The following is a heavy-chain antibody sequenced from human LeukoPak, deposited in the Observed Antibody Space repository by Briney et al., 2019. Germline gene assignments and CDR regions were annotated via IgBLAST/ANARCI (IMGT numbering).Heavy chain of an antibody. Sequence: ASVKVSCKASDYIFSTYGITWVRQAPGQGLEWMGWISSYNGSTNHAQKFQGRLTMTTDTSTSTAYMDLGSLRSDDTAVYYCARDLLGGYYDSSGSRLDYWGQGTLVTVSS. CDR2: ISSYNGST. CDR3: ARDLLGGYYDSSGSRLDY. J-gene: IGHJ4*02. CDR1: DYIFSTYG. V-gene: IGHV1-18*04. D-gene: IGHD3-22*01.